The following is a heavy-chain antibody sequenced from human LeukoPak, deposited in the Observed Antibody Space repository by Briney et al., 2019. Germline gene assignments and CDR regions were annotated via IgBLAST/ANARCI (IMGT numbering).Heavy chain of an antibody. J-gene: IGHJ4*02. V-gene: IGHV4-34*01. CDR1: GGSFSGYY. CDR3: ARGVVVVVAATLEYYFDY. Sequence: PSETLSLTCAVYGGSFSGYYWSWIRQPPGKGLEWIGEINHSGSTNYNPSLKSRVTISVDTSKNQFSLKLSSVTAADTAVYYCARGVVVVVAATLEYYFDYWGQGTLVTVSS. CDR2: INHSGST. D-gene: IGHD2-15*01.